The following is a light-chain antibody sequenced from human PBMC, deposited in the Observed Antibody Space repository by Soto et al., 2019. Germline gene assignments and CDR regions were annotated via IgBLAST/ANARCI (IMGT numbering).Light chain of an antibody. Sequence: DIQMTQSPSSLSASVGDRVTITCRASQSISNYLNWYQQKPGQAPKPLIYAASSLQSGVPARFSAIGSGKDFTLIISSLQPDDSATYYCQQSYRTPTFGQGTRL. J-gene: IGKJ5*01. V-gene: IGKV1-39*01. CDR3: QQSYRTPT. CDR1: QSISNY. CDR2: AAS.